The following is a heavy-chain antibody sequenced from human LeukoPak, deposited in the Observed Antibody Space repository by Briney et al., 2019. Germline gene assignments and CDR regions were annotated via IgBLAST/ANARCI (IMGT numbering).Heavy chain of an antibody. D-gene: IGHD3-22*01. CDR1: GFTFSSYA. CDR2: ISTSGGSS. V-gene: IGHV3-23*01. Sequence: QPGGSLRLSCAASGFTFSSYAMSWVSQAPGKGLEWVSGISTSGGSSSYADPVKGRFTISRDNPRNTLYMQMNSLRAEDTALYYCAIMHPYYDGSGYWVQWGQGTLVTVSS. CDR3: AIMHPYYDGSGYWVQ. J-gene: IGHJ4*02.